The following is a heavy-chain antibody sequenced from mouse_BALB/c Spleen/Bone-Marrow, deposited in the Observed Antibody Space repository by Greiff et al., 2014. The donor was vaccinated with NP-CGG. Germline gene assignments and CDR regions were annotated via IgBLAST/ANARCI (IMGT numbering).Heavy chain of an antibody. V-gene: IGHV1-4*01. CDR1: GYTFTSYT. D-gene: IGHD4-1*01. Sequence: QVQLKDSGAELARPGASVKMSCKASGYTFTSYTMHWGKQRPGQGLEWIGYINPSSGYTNYNQKFKDKATLTADKSSSTAYMQLSSLTSEDSAVYYCALANWDIGGPFAYWGQGTLVTVSA. J-gene: IGHJ3*01. CDR3: ALANWDIGGPFAY. CDR2: INPSSGYT.